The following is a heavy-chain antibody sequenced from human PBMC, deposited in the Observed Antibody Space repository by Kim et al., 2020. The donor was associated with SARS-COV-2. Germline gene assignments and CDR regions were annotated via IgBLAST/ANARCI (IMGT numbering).Heavy chain of an antibody. CDR3: ARDGPYSYGYLYYYYYGMDV. J-gene: IGHJ6*02. CDR2: ISAYNGNT. CDR1: GYTFTSYG. D-gene: IGHD5-18*01. Sequence: ASVKVSCKASGYTFTSYGISWVRQAPGQGLEWMGWISAYNGNTNYAQKLQGRVTMTTDTSTSTAYMELRSLRSDDTAVYYCARDGPYSYGYLYYYYYGMDVWGQGTTVTVSS. V-gene: IGHV1-18*01.